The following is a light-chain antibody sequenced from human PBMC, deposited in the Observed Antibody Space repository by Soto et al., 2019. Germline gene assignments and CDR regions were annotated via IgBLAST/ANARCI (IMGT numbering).Light chain of an antibody. Sequence: DIVMTQSPDSLAVSLGERATINCKSSQTVLYSSNNKNYLAWYQQKPGQPPKLLIYWASIRESGVPDRFSGSGSGTDFTLTISSLQAEDVAVYHCQQYYNTPLTFSGGTKVEIK. V-gene: IGKV4-1*01. CDR2: WAS. CDR1: QTVLYSSNNKNY. J-gene: IGKJ4*01. CDR3: QQYYNTPLT.